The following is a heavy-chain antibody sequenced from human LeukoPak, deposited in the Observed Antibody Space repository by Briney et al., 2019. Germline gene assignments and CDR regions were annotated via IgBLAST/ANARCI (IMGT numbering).Heavy chain of an antibody. CDR2: ISSSGSTI. D-gene: IGHD5-18*01. Sequence: PGGSLRLSCAASGFTFSSYEMNWVRQAPGKGLEWVSYISSSGSTIYYADSVKGRFTISRDNSKDSLYLQMNSLRAEDTALYYCAKDSGSYGYGWFDYWGQGTLVTVSS. J-gene: IGHJ4*02. CDR1: GFTFSSYE. CDR3: AKDSGSYGYGWFDY. V-gene: IGHV3-48*03.